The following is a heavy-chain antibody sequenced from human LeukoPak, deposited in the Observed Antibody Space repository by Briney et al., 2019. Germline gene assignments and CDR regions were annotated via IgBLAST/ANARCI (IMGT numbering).Heavy chain of an antibody. Sequence: SQTLSLTCTVSGGSISSADYYWSWIRQPPGKGLEWIGYIYYSGSTYYNPSLKSRLTISVDTSKNQFSLKLSSVTAADTAVYYCARDRRGGDSMIRGLDYWGQGTLVTVSP. D-gene: IGHD3-10*01. CDR1: GGSISSADYY. CDR2: IYYSGST. V-gene: IGHV4-30-4*01. CDR3: ARDRRGGDSMIRGLDY. J-gene: IGHJ4*02.